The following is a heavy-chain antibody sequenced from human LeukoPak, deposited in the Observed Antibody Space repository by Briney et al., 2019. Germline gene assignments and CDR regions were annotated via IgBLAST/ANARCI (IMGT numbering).Heavy chain of an antibody. CDR2: IYHSGST. V-gene: IGHV4-38-2*02. J-gene: IGHJ4*02. D-gene: IGHD5-18*01. Sequence: SETLSLTCTVSGYSISSGYYWGWIRQPPGKGLEWIGSIYHSGSTYYNPSLKSRVTISVDTSKSQFSLKLSSVTAADTAVYYCARDRWYTAMRVWDCWGQGTLVTVSS. CDR3: ARDRWYTAMRVWDC. CDR1: GYSISSGYY.